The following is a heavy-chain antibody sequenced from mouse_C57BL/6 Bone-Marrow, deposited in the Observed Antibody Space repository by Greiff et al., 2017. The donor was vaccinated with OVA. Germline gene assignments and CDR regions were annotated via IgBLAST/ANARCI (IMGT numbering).Heavy chain of an antibody. CDR2: INPSSGYT. CDR1: GYTFTSYT. Sequence: QVHVKQSGAELARPGASVKMSCKASGYTFTSYTMHWVKQRPGQGLEWIGYINPSSGYTKYNQKFKDKATLTADKSSSTAYMQLSSLTSEDSAVYYCARPPLGRAMDYWGQGTSVTVSS. CDR3: ARPPLGRAMDY. D-gene: IGHD4-1*01. J-gene: IGHJ4*01. V-gene: IGHV1-4*01.